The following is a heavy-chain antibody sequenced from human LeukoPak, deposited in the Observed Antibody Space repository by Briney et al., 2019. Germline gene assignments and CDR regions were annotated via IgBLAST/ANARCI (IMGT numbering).Heavy chain of an antibody. J-gene: IGHJ6*02. CDR1: GYTFTSYD. CDR3: ARDEVVAAPNYFGMVV. D-gene: IGHD2-15*01. CDR2: MNPNSGST. Sequence: ASVKVSCKASGYTFTSYDVNWVRQATGQGLEWMGWMNPNSGSTGLAQKFQGRVTLIRDTSLSTAYMELSNLRSDDTAVYYCARDEVVAAPNYFGMVVWGQGTTVSVSS. V-gene: IGHV1-8*01.